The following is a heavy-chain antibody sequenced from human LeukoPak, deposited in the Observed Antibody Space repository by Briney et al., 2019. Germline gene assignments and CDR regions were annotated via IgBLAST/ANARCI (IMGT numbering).Heavy chain of an antibody. J-gene: IGHJ6*03. V-gene: IGHV3-30*04. CDR1: GFTFSSYA. Sequence: PGRSLRLSCAASGFTFSSYAMHWVRQAPGKGLEWVAVISYDGSNKYYADSVKGRFTISRDNSKNTLYLQMNSLRAEGTAVYYCARAVTYYYDSSGYRTQYYYYMDVWGKGTTVTVSS. CDR3: ARAVTYYYDSSGYRTQYYYYMDV. CDR2: ISYDGSNK. D-gene: IGHD3-22*01.